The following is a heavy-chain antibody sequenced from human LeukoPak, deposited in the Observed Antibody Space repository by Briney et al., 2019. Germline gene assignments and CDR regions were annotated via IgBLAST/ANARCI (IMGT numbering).Heavy chain of an antibody. CDR3: ARVPRGGDRFDP. D-gene: IGHD3-16*01. Sequence: ASVKVSCKASGGTFSSSTLFWVRQAPGQGLEWMGGVIPMFHTANYARKFQGRVTMARNTSISTAYMELSSLRSEDTAVYYCARVPRGGDRFDPWGQGTLVTVS. CDR2: VIPMFHTA. CDR1: GGTFSSST. V-gene: IGHV1-69*05. J-gene: IGHJ5*02.